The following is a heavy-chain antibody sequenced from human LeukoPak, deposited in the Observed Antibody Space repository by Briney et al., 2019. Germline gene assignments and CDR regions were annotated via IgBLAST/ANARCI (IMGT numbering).Heavy chain of an antibody. Sequence: PSESLSLTCTVSGDSISPNYWSWIRQPPGKGLEWIGYIHYTGNTNYNPSLKSRVTISVNTSKNQFSLKLSSVTVADTAVYYCARSGTATSFYYYYYMDVWGKGTTVTVSS. V-gene: IGHV4-59*01. J-gene: IGHJ6*03. CDR2: IHYTGNT. CDR1: GDSISPNY. CDR3: ARSGTATSFYYYYYMDV. D-gene: IGHD4-17*01.